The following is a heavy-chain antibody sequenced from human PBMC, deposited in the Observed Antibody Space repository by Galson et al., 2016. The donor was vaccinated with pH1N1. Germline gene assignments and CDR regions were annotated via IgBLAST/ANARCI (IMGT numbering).Heavy chain of an antibody. CDR2: IYSDGST. Sequence: SLRLSCADSGFTFGNYAMNWVRQAPGRGLEWVSTIYSDGSTNYGDFVKGRFTVSRDISENTVFLQLNSLRVDDTAVYYCARDKRRYFDSWGQGTLVTVSP. CDR1: GFTFGNYA. V-gene: IGHV3-23*05. CDR3: ARDKRRYFDS. D-gene: IGHD5-24*01. J-gene: IGHJ4*02.